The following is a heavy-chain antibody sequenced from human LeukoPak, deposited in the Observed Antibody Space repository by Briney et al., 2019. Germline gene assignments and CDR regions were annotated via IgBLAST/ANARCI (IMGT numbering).Heavy chain of an antibody. J-gene: IGHJ5*02. CDR3: ARSAAGWTVWFEH. D-gene: IGHD6-25*01. CDR2: VNHFGST. Sequence: SETLSLTCAVYGGSFSGYYWSWIRQPPGKGLEWIGEVNHFGSTNYNPSLKSRVTISVDRSKNQLSLKLSSVTAADTAVYYCARSAAGWTVWFEHWGQGPLVTVS. V-gene: IGHV4-34*01. CDR1: GGSFSGYY.